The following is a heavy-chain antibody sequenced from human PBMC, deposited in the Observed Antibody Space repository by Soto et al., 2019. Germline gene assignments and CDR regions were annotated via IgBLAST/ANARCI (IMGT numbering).Heavy chain of an antibody. D-gene: IGHD3-10*01. V-gene: IGHV1-2*02. J-gene: IGHJ4*02. CDR3: ARAAHTMIQGVRFRVDQ. CDR1: GYTFTAYY. Sequence: QVQLVQSGAEMKKPGASVKVSCEASGYTFTAYYIHWVRQAPGQGLEWMGWINPNGGGTKYAQKFQGRVTMTRDTSINTAYMELTRLTSADTAVYYSARAAHTMIQGVRFRVDQWGPGTLVTVSS. CDR2: INPNGGGT.